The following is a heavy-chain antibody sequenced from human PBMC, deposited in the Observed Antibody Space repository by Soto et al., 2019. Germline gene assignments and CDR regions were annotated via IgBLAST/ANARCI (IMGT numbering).Heavy chain of an antibody. J-gene: IGHJ4*02. CDR3: ARDRKTHWYGELVTDS. V-gene: IGHV1-18*01. Sequence: QVQLVQSGGEVKKPGASVKVSCKTSGYTFTSYNINWVRQAPGQGLEWMGWIRTYNNNTNYAQKFQGRVTMTTDTSTSTAYMELKSLRSDDTAVYYGARDRKTHWYGELVTDSWGQGTLVTVSS. CDR2: IRTYNNNT. D-gene: IGHD3-10*01. CDR1: GYTFTSYN.